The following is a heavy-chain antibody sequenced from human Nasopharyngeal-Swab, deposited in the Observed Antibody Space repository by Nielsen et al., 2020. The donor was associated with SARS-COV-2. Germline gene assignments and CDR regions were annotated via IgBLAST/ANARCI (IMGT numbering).Heavy chain of an antibody. V-gene: IGHV4-39*01. Sequence: GSLRLSCTVSGGSISSSSYYWGWIRQPPGKGLEWIGSIYYSGSTYYNPSLKSRVTISVDTSKNQFSLKLSSVTAADTAVYYCARQVLTYYDFWSGPTPDCWGQGTLVTVSS. J-gene: IGHJ4*02. CDR2: IYYSGST. CDR1: GGSISSSSYY. D-gene: IGHD3-3*01. CDR3: ARQVLTYYDFWSGPTPDC.